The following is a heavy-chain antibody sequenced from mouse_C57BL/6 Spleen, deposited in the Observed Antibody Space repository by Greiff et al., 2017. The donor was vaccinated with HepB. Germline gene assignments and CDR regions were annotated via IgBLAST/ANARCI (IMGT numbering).Heavy chain of an antibody. CDR2: IDPENGDT. D-gene: IGHD2-5*01. CDR3: TTVYSNYLFAY. CDR1: GFNIKDDY. Sequence: VHVKQSGAELVRPGASVKLSCTASGFNIKDDYMHWVKQRPEQGLEWIGWIDPENGDTEYASKFQGKATITADTSSNTAYLQLSSLTSEDTAVYYCTTVYSNYLFAYWGQGTLVTVSA. J-gene: IGHJ3*01. V-gene: IGHV14-4*01.